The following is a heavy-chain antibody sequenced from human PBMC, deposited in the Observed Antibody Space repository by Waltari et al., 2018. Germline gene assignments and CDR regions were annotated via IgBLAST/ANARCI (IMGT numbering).Heavy chain of an antibody. CDR1: GYSFTSYW. CDR2: IYPGDSDT. Sequence: EVQLVQSGAEVKKLGESLQISCKGSGYSFTSYWIGWVRQMPGKGLEWRGIIYPGDSDTRYSPDVQGQVTISADKSISTAYLQWSSLKASYTTMYYCARRGYDSSGHDTYYFDYWGQGTLVTVSS. D-gene: IGHD3-22*01. V-gene: IGHV5-51*01. CDR3: ARRGYDSSGHDTYYFDY. J-gene: IGHJ4*02.